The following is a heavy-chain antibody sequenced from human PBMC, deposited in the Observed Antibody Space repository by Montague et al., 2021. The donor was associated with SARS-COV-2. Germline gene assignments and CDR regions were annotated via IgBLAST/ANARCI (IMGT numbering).Heavy chain of an antibody. V-gene: IGHV4-34*01. J-gene: IGHJ4*02. Sequence: SETLSLTCAVYGGSFSSYSWSWIRQPPGKGLEWVGEINHSGSTHYYPSLKIRVTISVDTSTNQFSLELSSVTAADTAVYYCARGSTQWLVRPPHYYYFDYWGQGTPVTVSS. D-gene: IGHD6-19*01. CDR1: GGSFSSYS. CDR3: ARGSTQWLVRPPHYYYFDY. CDR2: INHSGST.